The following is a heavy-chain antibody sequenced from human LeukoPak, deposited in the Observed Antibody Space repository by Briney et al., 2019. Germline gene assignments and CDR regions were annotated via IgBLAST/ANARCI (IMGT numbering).Heavy chain of an antibody. Sequence: PGGSLRLSRAASGFTFINYGMNWVRQAPGKGLEWVSYISGSGSIIYYADSVKGRFTISRDDAKNSLYLQMNSLRAEDTAVYFCARYGTTFDYWGQGTLVTVSS. D-gene: IGHD1-1*01. V-gene: IGHV3-48*01. CDR3: ARYGTTFDY. CDR1: GFTFINYG. J-gene: IGHJ4*02. CDR2: ISGSGSII.